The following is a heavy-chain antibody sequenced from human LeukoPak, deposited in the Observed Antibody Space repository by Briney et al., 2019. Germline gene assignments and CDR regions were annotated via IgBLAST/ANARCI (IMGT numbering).Heavy chain of an antibody. V-gene: IGHV1-46*01. D-gene: IGHD2-2*01. J-gene: IGHJ4*02. CDR2: INPIGGST. CDR3: ARGYCDSTSCYHEGDY. CDR1: GYTFTNYY. Sequence: ASVKVSCKASGYTFTNYYIHWIRQAPGQGLEWMGIINPIGGSTSYAQKFQGRVTVTRDTSTSTVYMELSSLRSEDTAVYYCARGYCDSTSCYHEGDYWGQGTLVTVSS.